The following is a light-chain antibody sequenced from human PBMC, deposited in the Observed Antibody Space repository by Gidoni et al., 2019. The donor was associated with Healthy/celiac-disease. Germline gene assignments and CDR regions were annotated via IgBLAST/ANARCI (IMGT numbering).Light chain of an antibody. Sequence: LQITPSPSSLSASVGDRVTITCRASQSISSYLNWYQQKPGKAPKLLIYAASSLQSGVPSRFSGSGSGTDFTLNISSLQPEDFATYYCQQSYSTPRTFGQGTKVEIK. CDR1: QSISSY. J-gene: IGKJ1*01. CDR3: QQSYSTPRT. V-gene: IGKV1-39*01. CDR2: AAS.